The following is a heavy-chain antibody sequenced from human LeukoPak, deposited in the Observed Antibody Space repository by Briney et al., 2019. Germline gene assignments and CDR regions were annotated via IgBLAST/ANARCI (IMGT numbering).Heavy chain of an antibody. J-gene: IGHJ4*02. D-gene: IGHD2-21*02. Sequence: KPSETLSLTCTVSGGSISSGGYYWSWIRQHPGKGLEWIGYIYYSGSTYYNPSLKSRVTISVDTSKNQFSLKLSSVTAADTAVYYCARVIEGDCVFLYFDYWGQGTLVTVSS. V-gene: IGHV4-31*03. CDR1: GGSISSGGYY. CDR3: ARVIEGDCVFLYFDY. CDR2: IYYSGST.